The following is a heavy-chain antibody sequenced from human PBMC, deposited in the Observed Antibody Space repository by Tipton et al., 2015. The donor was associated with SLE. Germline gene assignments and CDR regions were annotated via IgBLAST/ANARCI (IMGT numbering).Heavy chain of an antibody. J-gene: IGHJ6*02. CDR3: ARGCSSSTCEPFYFFGMDV. D-gene: IGHD2-2*01. CDR1: GGSLSGDTYY. Sequence: TLSLTCTVSGGSLSGDTYYWSWIRQPAGEGLEWIGRIFTSGNTNYNPSLKSRVTISVDMSKNQFSLRLSSVTAADTGVYYCARGCSSSTCEPFYFFGMDVWGQGTTVTVSS. CDR2: IFTSGNT. V-gene: IGHV4-61*02.